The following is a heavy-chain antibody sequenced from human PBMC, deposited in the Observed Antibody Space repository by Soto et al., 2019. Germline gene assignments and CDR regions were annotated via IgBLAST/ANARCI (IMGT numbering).Heavy chain of an antibody. D-gene: IGHD3-9*01. CDR2: SRSKANSYAT. Sequence: GGSLTLSCAASGFTFSGSAMHWVRQASGKGLEWVGRSRSKANSYATSYAASVKGRFTIPRDDSKNTAYLQMNSLKTEDTAVYYCPRLDPPYDCWGQVTLVTVSS. CDR3: PRLDPPYDC. CDR1: GFTFSGSA. V-gene: IGHV3-73*01. J-gene: IGHJ4*02.